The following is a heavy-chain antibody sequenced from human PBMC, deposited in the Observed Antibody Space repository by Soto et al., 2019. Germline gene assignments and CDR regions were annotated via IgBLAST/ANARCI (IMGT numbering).Heavy chain of an antibody. CDR2: IYHSGST. D-gene: IGHD1-20*01. J-gene: IGHJ4*02. Sequence: PSETLSLTCTVSGGSVSSGNDYWSWIRQPPGKGLEWIGYIYHSGSTNYNPSLKSRLTISGDTSKNQVSLKLTSVTAADTAVYYCATSQKGYNWNYFDHWGQGALVTVSS. CDR1: GGSVSSGNDY. CDR3: ATSQKGYNWNYFDH. V-gene: IGHV4-61*01.